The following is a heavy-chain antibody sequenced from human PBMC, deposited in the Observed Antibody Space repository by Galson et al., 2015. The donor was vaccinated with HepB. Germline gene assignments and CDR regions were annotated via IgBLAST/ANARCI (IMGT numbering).Heavy chain of an antibody. CDR1: GGSISDYY. CDR2: IYHSGST. J-gene: IGHJ6*03. Sequence: ETLSLTCTVSGGSISDYYWSWIRQPPGKGLEWIGYIYHSGSTNYNPSLKSRVTISVDTSKNQFSLKLSSVTAADTAMYYCARDSGTTGATYHYYYYYMDVWGKGTTVTVSS. V-gene: IGHV4-59*01. D-gene: IGHD1-1*01. CDR3: ARDSGTTGATYHYYYYYMDV.